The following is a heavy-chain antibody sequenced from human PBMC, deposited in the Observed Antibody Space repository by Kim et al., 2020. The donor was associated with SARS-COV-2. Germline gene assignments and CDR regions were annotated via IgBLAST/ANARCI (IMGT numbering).Heavy chain of an antibody. J-gene: IGHJ6*03. V-gene: IGHV1-3*01. CDR1: GYTFTSYA. CDR2: INAGNGNT. CDR3: ARGADSSGYYYNYYYYYMDV. Sequence: ASVKVSCKASGYTFTSYAMHWVRQAPGQRLEWMGWINAGNGNTKYSQKFRGRVTITRDTSASTAYMELSSLRSEDTAVYYCARGADSSGYYYNYYYYYMDVWGKGTTVTVSS. D-gene: IGHD3-22*01.